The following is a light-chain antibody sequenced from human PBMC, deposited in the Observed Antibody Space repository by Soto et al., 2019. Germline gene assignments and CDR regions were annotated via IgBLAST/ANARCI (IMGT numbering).Light chain of an antibody. J-gene: IGKJ1*01. CDR2: HAS. V-gene: IGKV1-5*01. CDR3: KQYNSYS. CDR1: QSISNW. Sequence: DIQMTQSPSTLPASVGXRVTITCRASQSISNWLAGYQQKPGTAPKVLIYHASNLQSGVPSRFSGSGSGTEFTLTISSLQPDDFATYYCKQYNSYSFGQGTKGDIK.